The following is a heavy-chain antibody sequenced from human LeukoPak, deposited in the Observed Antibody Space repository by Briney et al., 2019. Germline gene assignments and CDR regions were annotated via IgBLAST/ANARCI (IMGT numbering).Heavy chain of an antibody. CDR1: GFTFSSYE. J-gene: IGHJ4*02. D-gene: IGHD3-10*01. Sequence: GGSLRLSCAAYGFTFSSYEMNWVRQAPGKGLEWVSYISSSGSNIYYADSVKGRFTISRDNAKNSLYLQMNSLRAEDTAVYYCARDAMVRGVIIHFDYWGQGTLVTVSS. V-gene: IGHV3-48*03. CDR2: ISSSGSNI. CDR3: ARDAMVRGVIIHFDY.